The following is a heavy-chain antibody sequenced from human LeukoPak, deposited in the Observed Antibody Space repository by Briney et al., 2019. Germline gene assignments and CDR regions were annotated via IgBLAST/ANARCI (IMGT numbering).Heavy chain of an antibody. CDR3: ARAARGYSYGFDY. Sequence: SETLSLTCAVYGGSFSGYYWSWIRQPPGKGLEWIGEINHSGSTNYNPSLKSRVTISVDTSKNQFSLKLSSVTAADTAVYYCARAARGYSYGFDYWGQGTLVTVSS. V-gene: IGHV4-34*01. CDR2: INHSGST. CDR1: GGSFSGYY. D-gene: IGHD5-18*01. J-gene: IGHJ4*02.